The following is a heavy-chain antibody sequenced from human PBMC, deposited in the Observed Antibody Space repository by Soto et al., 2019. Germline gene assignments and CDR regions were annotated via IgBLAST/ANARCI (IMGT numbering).Heavy chain of an antibody. CDR3: VKERYGRLWLEDYGMDV. CDR2: ISYDGTNK. J-gene: IGHJ6*02. V-gene: IGHV3-30*18. CDR1: GFTFSSYG. D-gene: IGHD5-18*01. Sequence: QVQLVESGGGVVQPGTSLRLSCAASGFTFSSYGIHWVRQAPGKGLEWVALISYDGTNKYYADSVKGRFSISRDNFRTMMYLQMNSLRAEDTAVYHSVKERYGRLWLEDYGMDVWGQGTTVTVSS.